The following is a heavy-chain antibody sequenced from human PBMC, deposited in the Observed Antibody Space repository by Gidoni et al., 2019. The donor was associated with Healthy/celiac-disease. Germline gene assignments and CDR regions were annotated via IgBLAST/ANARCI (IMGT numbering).Heavy chain of an antibody. CDR3: ARDSGSYFGFDY. Sequence: VQLVESGGGVVQPGRSLRLSCAAYGFPFSSYGMHWVRQAPGKGLEWVAVIWYDGSNKYYADSVKGRFTISRDNSKNTLYLQMNSLRAEDTAVYYCARDSGSYFGFDYWGQGTLVTVSS. CDR1: GFPFSSYG. CDR2: IWYDGSNK. J-gene: IGHJ4*02. V-gene: IGHV3-33*01. D-gene: IGHD1-26*01.